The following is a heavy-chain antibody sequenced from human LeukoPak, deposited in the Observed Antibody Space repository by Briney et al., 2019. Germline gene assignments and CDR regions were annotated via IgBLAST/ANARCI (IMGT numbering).Heavy chain of an antibody. CDR2: INHSGST. Sequence: NPSETLSLTCAVYGGSFSGYYWSWIRQPPGKGLEWIGEINHSGSTNYNPSLKSRVTISVDTSKNQFSLKLSSVTAADTAVYYCARGYGVVPAAIPYYFDYWGQGTLVTVSS. V-gene: IGHV4-34*01. CDR1: GGSFSGYY. D-gene: IGHD2-2*02. J-gene: IGHJ4*02. CDR3: ARGYGVVPAAIPYYFDY.